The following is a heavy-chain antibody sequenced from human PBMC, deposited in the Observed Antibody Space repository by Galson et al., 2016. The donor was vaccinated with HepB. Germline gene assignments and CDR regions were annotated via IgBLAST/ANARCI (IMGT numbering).Heavy chain of an antibody. D-gene: IGHD6-13*01. CDR2: IYSGGST. J-gene: IGHJ4*02. Sequence: SLRLSCAASGLSVGSNYMSWVRQAPGKGLEWVSIIYSGGSTFFADSVKGRFTVSRDSSKNTVYLQMNSLRAEDTAVYYCAKEQYTSRWYAEYYFDYWGQGTLVTASS. CDR3: AKEQYTSRWYAEYYFDY. CDR1: GLSVGSNY. V-gene: IGHV3-66*02.